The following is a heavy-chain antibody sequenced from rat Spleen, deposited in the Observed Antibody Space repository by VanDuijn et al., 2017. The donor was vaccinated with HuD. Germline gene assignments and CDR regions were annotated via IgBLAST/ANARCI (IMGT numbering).Heavy chain of an antibody. D-gene: IGHD1-2*01. CDR3: ARQQLYYFDY. CDR1: GFTFSDYY. CDR2: ISYDGSST. V-gene: IGHV5-29*01. J-gene: IGHJ2*01. Sequence: EVQLVESDGGLVQPGRSLKLSCAASGFTFSDYYMAWVRQAPTKGLEWVATISYDGSSTYYRDSVKGRFTISRDNAKSTLYLQMDSLRSEDTATYYCARQQLYYFDYWGQGVMVTVSS.